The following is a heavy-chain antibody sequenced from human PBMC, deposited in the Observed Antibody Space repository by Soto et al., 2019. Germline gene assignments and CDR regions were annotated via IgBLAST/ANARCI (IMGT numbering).Heavy chain of an antibody. Sequence: PGGSLRLSCAASGFTFSSYAMSWVRQAPGKGLEWVSAISGSGGSTYYADSVKGRFTISRDNSKNTLYLQMNSLRAEDTAVYYCAKQRCDFWSGYLPYYYMDVWGKGTTVTVSS. V-gene: IGHV3-23*01. CDR2: ISGSGGST. CDR1: GFTFSSYA. D-gene: IGHD3-3*01. J-gene: IGHJ6*03. CDR3: AKQRCDFWSGYLPYYYMDV.